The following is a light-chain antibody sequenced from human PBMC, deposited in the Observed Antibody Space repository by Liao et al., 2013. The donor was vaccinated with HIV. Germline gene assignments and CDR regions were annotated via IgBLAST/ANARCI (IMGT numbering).Light chain of an antibody. V-gene: IGLV3-21*01. J-gene: IGLJ3*02. Sequence: SYVLTQPPSVSVAPGKTARITCGGDNIDTQTVHWYQQKPGQAPVVVIYYDSDRPSGIPERFSGSNSGNTATLTISRVEAGDEADYYCQAWDSSTGVFGGGTKLTVL. CDR3: QAWDSSTGV. CDR2: YDS. CDR1: NIDTQT.